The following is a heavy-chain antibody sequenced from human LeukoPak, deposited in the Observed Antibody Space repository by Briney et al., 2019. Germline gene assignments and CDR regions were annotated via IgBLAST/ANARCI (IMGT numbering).Heavy chain of an antibody. J-gene: IGHJ6*02. CDR3: ARILDFWSGRAAHYYYYYGMDV. CDR1: GFTFSSYS. V-gene: IGHV3-21*01. D-gene: IGHD3-3*01. Sequence: PGRSLRLSCAASGFTFSSYSMNWVRQAPGKGLEWVSSISSSSSYIYYADSVKGRFTISRDNAKNSLYLQMNSLRAEDTAVYYCARILDFWSGRAAHYYYYYGMDVWGQGTTVTVSS. CDR2: ISSSSSYI.